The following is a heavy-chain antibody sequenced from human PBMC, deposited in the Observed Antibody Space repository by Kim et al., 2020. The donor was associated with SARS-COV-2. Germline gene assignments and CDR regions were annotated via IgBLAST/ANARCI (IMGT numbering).Heavy chain of an antibody. V-gene: IGHV3-33*06. D-gene: IGHD3-10*01. Sequence: GGSLRLSCAASGFTFSSYGMHWVRQAPGKGLEWVAVIWYDGSNKYYADSVKGRFTISRDNSKNTLYLQMNSLRAEDTAVYYCAKDCITMVRGVNKWYYYYGMDVWGQGTTVTVSS. J-gene: IGHJ6*02. CDR2: IWYDGSNK. CDR3: AKDCITMVRGVNKWYYYYGMDV. CDR1: GFTFSSYG.